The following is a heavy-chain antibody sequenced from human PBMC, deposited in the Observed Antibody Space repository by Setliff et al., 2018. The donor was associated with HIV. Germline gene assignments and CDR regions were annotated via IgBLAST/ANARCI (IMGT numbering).Heavy chain of an antibody. D-gene: IGHD2-8*01. CDR2: ISAYNGNT. CDR1: GYTFTSYG. CDR3: VRLTADRTNYYYYMDV. V-gene: IGHV1-18*01. Sequence: GASVKVSCKASGYTFTSYGISWVRQAPGQGLEWMGWISAYNGNTNYAQKFRGRVTMTTDISTNTAYMEVRSLSFDDTAVYYCVRLTADRTNYYYYMDVWGKGTTVTVSS. J-gene: IGHJ6*03.